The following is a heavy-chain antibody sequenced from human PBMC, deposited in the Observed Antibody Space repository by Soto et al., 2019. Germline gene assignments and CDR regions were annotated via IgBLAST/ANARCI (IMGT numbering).Heavy chain of an antibody. CDR3: ARRWGRTFDY. CDR2: IYASENT. J-gene: IGHJ4*02. Sequence: SETLSLTCTVSGGSVSSNSYSWGWIRQSPGKGLEWIATIYASENTYYKPSLLNRVTISVDTSKTQFSLKLSSVTAADTAVYYCARRWGRTFDYWGQGTLVTVSS. V-gene: IGHV4-39*01. CDR1: GGSVSSNSYS. D-gene: IGHD7-27*01.